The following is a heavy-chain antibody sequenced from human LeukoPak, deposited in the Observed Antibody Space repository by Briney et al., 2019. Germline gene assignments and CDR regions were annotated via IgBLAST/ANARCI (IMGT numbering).Heavy chain of an antibody. Sequence: GGSLRLSCAASGFTFSSYAMSWVRQAPGKGLEWVSAISGSGGSTYYADSVKGRFTISRENSKNTLYLQMNSLRAEDTAVYYCAKGDYDSSGYIDYWGQGTLVTVSS. CDR3: AKGDYDSSGYIDY. CDR1: GFTFSSYA. J-gene: IGHJ4*02. CDR2: ISGSGGST. D-gene: IGHD3-22*01. V-gene: IGHV3-23*01.